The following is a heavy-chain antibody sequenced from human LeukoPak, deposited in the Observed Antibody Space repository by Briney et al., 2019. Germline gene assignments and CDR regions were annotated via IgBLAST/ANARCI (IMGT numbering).Heavy chain of an antibody. V-gene: IGHV4-59*01. CDR1: GGSISSYY. CDR2: IYYSGST. CDR3: ASYNPPRKTETSRGFDY. J-gene: IGHJ4*02. D-gene: IGHD5-24*01. Sequence: SETLSLTCTVSGGSISSYYWSWIRQPPGKGLEWIGYIYYSGSTNYNPSLKSRVTISVDTSKNQFSLKLSSVTAADTAVYYCASYNPPRKTETSRGFDYWGQGTLVTVSS.